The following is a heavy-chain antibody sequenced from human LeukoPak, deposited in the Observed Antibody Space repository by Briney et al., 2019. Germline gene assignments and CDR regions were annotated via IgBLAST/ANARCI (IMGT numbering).Heavy chain of an antibody. J-gene: IGHJ4*02. CDR3: AAPYSSTWFDY. CDR1: GFPFTSRSA. CDR2: IVVGSDNT. D-gene: IGHD6-13*01. Sequence: GASVKVSCKASGFPFTSRSAVQWVRQARGQRLEWIGWIVVGSDNTNYAQKFQERVTITRDMSTSTSYMELSSLRSEDTAVYYCAAPYSSTWFDYWGQGPLVTVSS. V-gene: IGHV1-58*01.